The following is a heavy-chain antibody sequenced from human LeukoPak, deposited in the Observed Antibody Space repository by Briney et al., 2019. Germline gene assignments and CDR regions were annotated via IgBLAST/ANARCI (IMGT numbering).Heavy chain of an antibody. CDR3: ARDRASVAFDY. Sequence: GGSLRLSCAASGFTFTTYSISWVRQAPGKGLEWVSFISGTGATIQYADSVKGRFTISRDNAKNSVSLQMNSLRAEDTATYYCARDRASVAFDYWGQGTLVTVSS. CDR1: GFTFTTYS. V-gene: IGHV3-48*01. D-gene: IGHD6-19*01. CDR2: ISGTGATI. J-gene: IGHJ4*02.